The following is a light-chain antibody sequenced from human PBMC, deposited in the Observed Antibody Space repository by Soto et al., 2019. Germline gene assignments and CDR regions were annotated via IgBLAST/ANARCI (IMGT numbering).Light chain of an antibody. Sequence: SALTQPASVSGSPGQSITSSCTGTSSDVGGYNYVSWYQQHPGKAPKLLIFDVNTRPSGVSDRFSGSKSGNTASLTISGLQTDDEADYYCGSYTTSSTLGVFGTGTKVTVL. CDR3: GSYTTSSTLGV. CDR2: DVN. CDR1: SSDVGGYNY. J-gene: IGLJ1*01. V-gene: IGLV2-14*03.